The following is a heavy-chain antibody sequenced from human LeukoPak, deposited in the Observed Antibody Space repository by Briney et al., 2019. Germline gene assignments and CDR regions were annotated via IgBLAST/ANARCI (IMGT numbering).Heavy chain of an antibody. Sequence: GGSLRLSCAASGFTFSSYAMTWVRQAPGKGLEWASTISISGRDTYYADSVKGRFTISRDNSQNTLFLQMNSLRAEDTAVYYCAKVVAATGLDFWGQGTLVTVSS. CDR2: ISISGRDT. D-gene: IGHD6-13*01. V-gene: IGHV3-23*01. J-gene: IGHJ4*02. CDR1: GFTFSSYA. CDR3: AKVVAATGLDF.